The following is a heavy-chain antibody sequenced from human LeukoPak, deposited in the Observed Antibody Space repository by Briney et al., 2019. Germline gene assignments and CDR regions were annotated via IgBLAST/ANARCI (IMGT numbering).Heavy chain of an antibody. CDR3: ARDRRYCSGGSCYSSPLSH. V-gene: IGHV3-23*01. CDR2: ISGSGDKT. Sequence: PGGSLRLSCAASGFTFSSYAMSWVRQAPGKGLEWVSSISGSGDKTYYADSVKGRFTISRDNSKNTLYLQMNSLRAEDTAVYYCARDRRYCSGGSCYSSPLSHWGQGTLVTVSS. CDR1: GFTFSSYA. J-gene: IGHJ4*02. D-gene: IGHD2-15*01.